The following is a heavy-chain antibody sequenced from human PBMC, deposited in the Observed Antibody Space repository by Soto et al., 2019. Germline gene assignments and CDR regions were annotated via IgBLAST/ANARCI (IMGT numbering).Heavy chain of an antibody. D-gene: IGHD2-15*01. CDR3: ARGDIVATQTPQGDHNPGLFDY. CDR2: INPNSGGT. J-gene: IGHJ4*02. Sequence: VASVKVSCKASGYTFTGYYMHWVRQAPGQGLEWMGWINPNSGGTNYAQKFQGWVTMTRDTSISTAYMELSRLRSDDTAVYYCARGDIVATQTPQGDHNPGLFDYWGQGTLVTVSS. V-gene: IGHV1-2*04. CDR1: GYTFTGYY.